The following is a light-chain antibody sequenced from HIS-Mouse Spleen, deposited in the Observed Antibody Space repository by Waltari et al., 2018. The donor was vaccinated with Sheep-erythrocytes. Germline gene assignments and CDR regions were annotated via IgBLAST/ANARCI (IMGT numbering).Light chain of an antibody. CDR3: CSYAGSYNHV. CDR1: ALPTKY. Sequence: SYELTQPPSVSVSPGQTARITCSGDALPTKYAYWYQQKSGQAPVLVIYEDSKRPSGIPERFSGSSSGTMATLTISGAQVEDEADYYCCSYAGSYNHVFATGTKVTVL. V-gene: IGLV3-10*01. CDR2: EDS. J-gene: IGLJ1*01.